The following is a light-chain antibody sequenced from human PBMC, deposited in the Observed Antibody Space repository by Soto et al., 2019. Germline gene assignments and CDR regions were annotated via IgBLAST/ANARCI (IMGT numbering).Light chain of an antibody. CDR2: GAS. V-gene: IGKV3-15*01. CDR1: QSVSSN. Sequence: EKVMTQSPATLSVSPGERVTLSCRASQSVSSNLAWYQKKPGQAPRLLIYGASTRATGIPARFSGGGSGTEFTLTISSLQSEDSAVYYCQQYDNWSYTFGQGTKLEIK. CDR3: QQYDNWSYT. J-gene: IGKJ2*01.